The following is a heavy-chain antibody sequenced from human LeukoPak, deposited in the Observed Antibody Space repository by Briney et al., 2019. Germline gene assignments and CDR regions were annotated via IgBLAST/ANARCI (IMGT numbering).Heavy chain of an antibody. V-gene: IGHV4-59*11. J-gene: IGHJ4*02. D-gene: IGHD1-20*01. CDR1: GGSISSHY. CDR2: IYYSGST. CDR3: ASTASITGTIYYFDY. Sequence: SETLSLTCTVPGGSISSHYWSWIRQPPGKGLEWIGYIYYSGSTNYNPSLKSRVTISVDTSKNQFSLKLSSVTAADTAVYYCASTASITGTIYYFDYWGQGTLVTVSS.